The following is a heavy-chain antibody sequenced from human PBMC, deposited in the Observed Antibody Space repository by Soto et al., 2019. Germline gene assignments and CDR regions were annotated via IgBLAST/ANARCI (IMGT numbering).Heavy chain of an antibody. Sequence: ASVKVSCKSSGYLFTAYSMHWVRLAPGQGLEWMGVVNPSGGSTKYAQNFQGRVTMTRDTSTTTIYMELSSLRSDDTAIYYCAREENCSGGTCYSEYFHRWGQGTLVTVSS. V-gene: IGHV1-46*01. J-gene: IGHJ1*01. CDR1: GYLFTAYS. CDR2: VNPSGGST. D-gene: IGHD2-15*01. CDR3: AREENCSGGTCYSEYFHR.